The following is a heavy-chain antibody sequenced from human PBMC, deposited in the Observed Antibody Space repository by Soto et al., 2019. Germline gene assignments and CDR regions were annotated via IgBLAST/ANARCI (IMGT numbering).Heavy chain of an antibody. J-gene: IGHJ4*02. V-gene: IGHV3-21*01. Sequence: EVQLVESGGGLVKPGGSLRLSCAAFGFTFTTYSMNWVRQAPGKGLEWVSSISSSSTYMYYADSVKGRFTISRDNAKNSLYLQMKSLRAEDTALYYCARGTRSGITIFGVVPDYWGQGTLVTVSS. CDR3: ARGTRSGITIFGVVPDY. CDR2: ISSSSTYM. CDR1: GFTFTTYS. D-gene: IGHD3-3*01.